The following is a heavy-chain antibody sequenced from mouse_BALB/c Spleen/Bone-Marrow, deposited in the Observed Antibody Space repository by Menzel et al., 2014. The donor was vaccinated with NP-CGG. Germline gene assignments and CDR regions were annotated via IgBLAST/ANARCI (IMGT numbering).Heavy chain of an antibody. CDR2: IWSGGST. J-gene: IGHJ3*01. CDR3: ARAYGNYVAWFAY. V-gene: IGHV2-2*02. CDR1: GFSLTSYG. D-gene: IGHD2-10*02. Sequence: VKLMESGPGLVQPSQSLSITCTVSGFSLTSYGVHWVRQSPGKGLEWLGVIWSGGSTDYNAAFISRLSISKDNSKSQVFFKMNSLQANDTAIYYCARAYGNYVAWFAYWGQGTLVTVSA.